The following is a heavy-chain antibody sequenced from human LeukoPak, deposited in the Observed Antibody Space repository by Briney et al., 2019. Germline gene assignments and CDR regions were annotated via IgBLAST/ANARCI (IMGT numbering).Heavy chain of an antibody. Sequence: PSETLSLTCTVSGYSISSGYYWGWIRQPPGKGLEWIGSIYHSGSTYYNPSLKSRVTISVDTSKNQFSLKLSSVTAADTAVYYCARDRGFGGYYFDYWGQGTLVTVSS. CDR3: ARDRGFGGYYFDY. V-gene: IGHV4-38-2*02. CDR2: IYHSGST. CDR1: GYSISSGYY. J-gene: IGHJ4*02. D-gene: IGHD3-10*01.